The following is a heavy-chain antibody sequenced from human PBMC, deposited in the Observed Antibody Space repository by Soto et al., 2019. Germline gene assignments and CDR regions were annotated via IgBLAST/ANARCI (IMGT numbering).Heavy chain of an antibody. CDR3: ARVGAIAAAGTRGNWFDP. J-gene: IGHJ5*02. D-gene: IGHD6-13*01. Sequence: ASVKVSCKASGYTFTSYYMHWVRQAPGQGLEWMGIINPSGGSTSYAQKFQGRVTMTRDTSTSTVYVELSSLRSEDTAVYYCARVGAIAAAGTRGNWFDPWGQGTLVTVSS. CDR2: INPSGGST. V-gene: IGHV1-46*01. CDR1: GYTFTSYY.